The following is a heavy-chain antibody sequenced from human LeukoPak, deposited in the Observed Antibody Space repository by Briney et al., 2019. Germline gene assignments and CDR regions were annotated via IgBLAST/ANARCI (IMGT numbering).Heavy chain of an antibody. CDR3: ARMTGDYYYYYYMDV. V-gene: IGHV3-48*04. CDR2: MSSSSITI. CDR1: GFIFSSYS. J-gene: IGHJ6*03. D-gene: IGHD1-14*01. Sequence: GGSLRLSCAASGFIFSSYSMNWVRQAPGKGLEWVSYMSSSSITIYYVDSVKGRFTISWDNTKNSLYLQMNSLRAEDTAVYYCARMTGDYYYYYYMDVWGKGTAVTISS.